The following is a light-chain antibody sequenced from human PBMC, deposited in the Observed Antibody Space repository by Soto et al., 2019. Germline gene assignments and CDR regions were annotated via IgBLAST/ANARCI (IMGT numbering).Light chain of an antibody. V-gene: IGKV3-15*01. CDR1: QSVSGD. Sequence: ETVSTQSPATLSVSPGERATLSVRASQSVSGDLAWYHHKPGQAPRLLIYDASTRALDTPARFAGSGAGTEFTLTISSLQSEDFAVYFCQQYNNWPITFGQGTRLEIK. CDR3: QQYNNWPIT. CDR2: DAS. J-gene: IGKJ5*01.